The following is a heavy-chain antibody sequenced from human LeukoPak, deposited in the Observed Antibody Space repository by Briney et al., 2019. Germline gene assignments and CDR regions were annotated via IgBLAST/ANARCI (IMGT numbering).Heavy chain of an antibody. J-gene: IGHJ4*02. Sequence: GGSLRLSCAASGFTFTRYWMHWVRQVPGKGLDWVSRINEDGSITTHADSVRGRFTISRDNARDTLYLQMNSLRSEDTAVYYCARDLGGIAGSWGQGTLVTGSS. D-gene: IGHD1-26*01. V-gene: IGHV3-74*01. CDR2: INEDGSIT. CDR3: ARDLGGIAGS. CDR1: GFTFTRYW.